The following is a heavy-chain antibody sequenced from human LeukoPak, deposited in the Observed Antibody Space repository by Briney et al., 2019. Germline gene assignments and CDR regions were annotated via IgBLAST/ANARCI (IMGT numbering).Heavy chain of an antibody. CDR1: GFTVSSNY. Sequence: GGSLRLSCAASGFTVSSNYMSWVRQAPGKGLEWVSVIYSGGSTYYADSVKGRFTISRDNSKNTLYLQMNSLRAEDTAVYYCARELRFLEWLPPMNDYWGQGTLVTVSS. J-gene: IGHJ4*02. V-gene: IGHV3-53*01. CDR2: IYSGGST. D-gene: IGHD3-3*01. CDR3: ARELRFLEWLPPMNDY.